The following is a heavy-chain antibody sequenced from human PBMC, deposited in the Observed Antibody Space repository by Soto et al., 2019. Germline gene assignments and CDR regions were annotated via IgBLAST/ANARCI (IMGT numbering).Heavy chain of an antibody. CDR1: GFTFSSYG. Sequence: QVQLVESGGGVVQPGRSLRLSCAASGFTFSSYGMHWVRQAPGKGLEWVAVISYDGSNKYYADSVKGRFTISRDNSKNTLYLQMNSLRAEDMAVYYCAKDQEEYYYDSSGYAFDYWGQGTLVTVSS. V-gene: IGHV3-30*18. CDR3: AKDQEEYYYDSSGYAFDY. J-gene: IGHJ4*02. D-gene: IGHD3-22*01. CDR2: ISYDGSNK.